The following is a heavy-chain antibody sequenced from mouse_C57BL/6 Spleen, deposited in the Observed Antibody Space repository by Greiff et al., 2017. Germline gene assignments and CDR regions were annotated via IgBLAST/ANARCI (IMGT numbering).Heavy chain of an antibody. CDR2: IYPGDGDT. CDR3: ARGGSNLYAMDY. CDR1: GYAFSSYW. V-gene: IGHV1-80*01. Sequence: QVQLQQSGAELVKPGASVKISCKASGYAFSSYWMNWVKQRPGKGLEWIGQIYPGDGDTNYNGKFKGKATLTADKSSSTAYMQLSSLTSEDSAVYFCARGGSNLYAMDYWGQGTSVTVSS. D-gene: IGHD2-5*01. J-gene: IGHJ4*01.